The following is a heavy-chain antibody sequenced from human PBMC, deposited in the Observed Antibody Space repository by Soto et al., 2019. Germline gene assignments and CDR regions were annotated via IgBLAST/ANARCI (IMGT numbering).Heavy chain of an antibody. CDR3: ARHGFGTLHGLVDV. CDR1: GDSLTNYY. J-gene: IGHJ6*02. D-gene: IGHD3-10*01. V-gene: IGHV4-59*08. Sequence: QVQLQESGPGLVKPSETLSLTCTVSGDSLTNYYCSWFRQPPEKGLEWIGYIQYSGYSAYNLSLKRRVPMSMDTSKTQFSLMLESVTATDTAVYYCARHGFGTLHGLVDVWGQGTTVIVSS. CDR2: IQYSGYS.